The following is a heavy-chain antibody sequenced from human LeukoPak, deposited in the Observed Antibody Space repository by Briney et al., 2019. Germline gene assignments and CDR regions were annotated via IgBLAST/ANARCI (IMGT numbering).Heavy chain of an antibody. Sequence: SVTVSCKASGGTFSSYALSWVRQAPGQGLEWMGGIIPIFGTANYAQKFQGRVTITADESTSTAYMELSSLRSEDTAVYYCARYYGSGSSNWFDPWGQGTLVTVSS. CDR2: IIPIFGTA. V-gene: IGHV1-69*01. CDR3: ARYYGSGSSNWFDP. J-gene: IGHJ5*02. D-gene: IGHD3-10*01. CDR1: GGTFSSYA.